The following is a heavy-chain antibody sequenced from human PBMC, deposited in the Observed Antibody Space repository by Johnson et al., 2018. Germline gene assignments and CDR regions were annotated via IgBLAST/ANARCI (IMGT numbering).Heavy chain of an antibody. CDR1: GYSFISYW. CDR3: ARSGTPEGGDFQH. D-gene: IGHD1/OR15-1a*01. V-gene: IGHV5-51*01. CDR2: IYPGDSDS. Sequence: EVQLVESGAEVKKPGESLKISCKGSGYSFISYWIGWVRQMPGKGLEWMGIIYPGDSDSRYSPSFQGQVTISADRPITTAYLQGSSLKASDTAMYYCARSGTPEGGDFQHWGQGTRVTVSS. J-gene: IGHJ1*01.